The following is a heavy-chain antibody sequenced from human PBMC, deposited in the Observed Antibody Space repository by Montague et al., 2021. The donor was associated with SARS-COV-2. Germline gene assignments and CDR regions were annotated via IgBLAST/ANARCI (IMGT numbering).Heavy chain of an antibody. J-gene: IGHJ3*02. Sequence: SETLSLTSTVSGGSISSYYWSWIRQPAGKGLEWIGYIYYSGSTNXNPSLRGRVTISIDTSKNQFSLKLSSVTAADTAVYYCARGSGWMGNAFDIWGQGTMVTVSS. CDR2: IYYSGST. D-gene: IGHD6-19*01. CDR3: ARGSGWMGNAFDI. V-gene: IGHV4-59*01. CDR1: GGSISSYY.